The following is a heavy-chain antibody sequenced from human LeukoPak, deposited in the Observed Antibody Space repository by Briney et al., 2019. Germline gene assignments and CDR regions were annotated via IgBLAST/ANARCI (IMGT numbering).Heavy chain of an antibody. V-gene: IGHV4-39*01. CDR3: ARLRDYDSSGYYPYYFDY. J-gene: IGHJ4*02. CDR1: GGSLSSSSYY. D-gene: IGHD3-22*01. Sequence: PSETLSLTCTVSGGSLSSSSYYWGWIRQPPGKGLEWIGSIYYSGSTYYNPSLKSRVTISVDTSKNQFSLRLSSMTAADTAVYYCARLRDYDSSGYYPYYFDYWGQGTLVTVSS. CDR2: IYYSGST.